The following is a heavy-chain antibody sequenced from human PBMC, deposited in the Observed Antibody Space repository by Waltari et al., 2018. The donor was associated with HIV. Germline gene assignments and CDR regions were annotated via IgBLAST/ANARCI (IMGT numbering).Heavy chain of an antibody. CDR3: AGRTLDPLIPNNCFDF. V-gene: IGHV4-34*01. CDR2: INHSVTN. D-gene: IGHD2-2*02. J-gene: IGHJ5*01. Sequence: QVRLQQWGTGLLKPSETLSLTCAVYGGSLRDYYWAWIRQAPGKGLEWIGEINHSVTNLDSASLRSRVNMSINTVKNQFSLRLSSLSDADTAVYYCAGRTLDPLIPNNCFDFWGQGTLVIVSS. CDR1: GGSLRDYY.